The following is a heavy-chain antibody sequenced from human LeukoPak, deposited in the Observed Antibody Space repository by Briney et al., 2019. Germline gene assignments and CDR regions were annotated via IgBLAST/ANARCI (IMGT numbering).Heavy chain of an antibody. Sequence: ASVKVSCKASGYTFTGYYMHWVRQAPGQGLEWMGWINPNSGGTNYAQKFQGRVTMTRDTSISTAYMELSRLRSDDTAVYYCERDRYYYDSSGYLLVWGQGTLVTVSS. V-gene: IGHV1-2*02. CDR1: GYTFTGYY. CDR3: ERDRYYYDSSGYLLV. D-gene: IGHD3-22*01. J-gene: IGHJ4*02. CDR2: INPNSGGT.